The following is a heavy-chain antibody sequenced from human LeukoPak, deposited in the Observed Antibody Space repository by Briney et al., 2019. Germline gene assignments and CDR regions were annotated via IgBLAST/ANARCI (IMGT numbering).Heavy chain of an antibody. Sequence: GGSLRLSCAASGYTFTGYYMHWVRQAPGQGLEWMGWINPNSGGTNYAQKFQGRVTMTRDTSISTAYMELSRLRSDDTAVYYCARGGNYGDYDAFDIWGQGTMVTVSS. CDR3: ARGGNYGDYDAFDI. V-gene: IGHV1-2*02. CDR2: INPNSGGT. CDR1: GYTFTGYY. D-gene: IGHD4-17*01. J-gene: IGHJ3*02.